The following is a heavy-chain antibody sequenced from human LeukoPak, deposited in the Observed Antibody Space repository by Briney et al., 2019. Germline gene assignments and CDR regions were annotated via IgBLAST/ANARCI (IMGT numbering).Heavy chain of an antibody. Sequence: PGRSLRLSCAASGFTFGSYGMHWVRQAPGKGLEWVAVIWYDGSNKYYADSVKGRFTISRDNSKNTLYLQMNGLRAEDTAVYYCARDRVAAAENWFDPWGQGTLVTVSS. J-gene: IGHJ5*02. CDR1: GFTFGSYG. V-gene: IGHV3-33*01. D-gene: IGHD6-13*01. CDR2: IWYDGSNK. CDR3: ARDRVAAAENWFDP.